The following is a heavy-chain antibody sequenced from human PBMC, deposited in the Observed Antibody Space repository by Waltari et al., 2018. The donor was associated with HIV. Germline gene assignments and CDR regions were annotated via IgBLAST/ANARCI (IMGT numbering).Heavy chain of an antibody. V-gene: IGHV4-61*02. D-gene: IGHD1-26*01. CDR2: IYTSGST. CDR1: GGSISSGSYY. Sequence: QVQLQESGPGLVKPSQTLSLTCTVSGGSISSGSYYWSWIRQPAGKGLEWIGRIYTSGSTNSNPSLKSRVTISVDTSKNQFSLKLSSVTAADTAVYYCARVSEYSGSYYGVYFDYWGQGTLVTVSS. J-gene: IGHJ4*02. CDR3: ARVSEYSGSYYGVYFDY.